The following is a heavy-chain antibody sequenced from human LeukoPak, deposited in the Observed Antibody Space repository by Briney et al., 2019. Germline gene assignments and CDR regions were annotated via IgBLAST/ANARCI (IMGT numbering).Heavy chain of an antibody. CDR1: GFTFSSYW. D-gene: IGHD5-12*01. CDR3: ARGVPEYSGYDSPQGFDY. Sequence: GGSLRLSCAASGFTFSSYWMHWVRQAPGKGRVWVSRINSDGSSTSYADSVKGRFTISRDNAKNTLYLQMNSLRAEDTAVYYCARGVPEYSGYDSPQGFDYWGQGTLVTVSS. V-gene: IGHV3-74*01. CDR2: INSDGSST. J-gene: IGHJ4*02.